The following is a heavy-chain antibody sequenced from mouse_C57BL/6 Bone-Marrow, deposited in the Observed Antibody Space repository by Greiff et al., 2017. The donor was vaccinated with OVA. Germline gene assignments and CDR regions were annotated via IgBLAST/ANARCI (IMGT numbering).Heavy chain of an antibody. CDR3: ARPDGSWFAY. J-gene: IGHJ3*01. D-gene: IGHD2-3*01. CDR1: GYTFTSYG. Sequence: QVQLQQSGAELARPGASVKLSCKASGYTFTSYGISWVKQRTGQGLEWIGEIYPRSGNTYYNEKFKGKAALTADKSSSTAYMELRSLTSEDSAVYFCARPDGSWFAYWGQGTLVTVSA. CDR2: IYPRSGNT. V-gene: IGHV1-81*01.